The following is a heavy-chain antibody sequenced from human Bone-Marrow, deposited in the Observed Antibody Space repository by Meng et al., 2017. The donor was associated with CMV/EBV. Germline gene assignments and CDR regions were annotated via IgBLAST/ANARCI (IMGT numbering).Heavy chain of an antibody. Sequence: ETLSLTCAASGFTFSSYSMNWVRQAPGKGLEWVSSISSSSSYIYYADSVKGRFTISRDNAKNSLYLQMNSLSAEDTAVYYCARDTYYYDSSGYYRPKYPDYWGQGTLVTVSS. J-gene: IGHJ4*02. CDR3: ARDTYYYDSSGYYRPKYPDY. CDR1: GFTFSSYS. CDR2: ISSSSSYI. D-gene: IGHD3-22*01. V-gene: IGHV3-21*01.